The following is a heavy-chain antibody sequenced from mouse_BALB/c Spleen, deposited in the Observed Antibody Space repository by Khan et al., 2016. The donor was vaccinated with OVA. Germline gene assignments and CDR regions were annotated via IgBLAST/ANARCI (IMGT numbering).Heavy chain of an antibody. D-gene: IGHD4-1*01. V-gene: IGHV5-6*01. Sequence: EVELVESGGDLVKPGGSLRLSCAASGFTFSAYGMSWVRQTPDKRLEWVATINSDGYYTYYPDTVTGRFTISRNNAENTFYLQMSSLKSEDTAIYYCASHLTGSFAYWGQGTLVTVSA. J-gene: IGHJ3*01. CDR2: INSDGYYT. CDR1: GFTFSAYG. CDR3: ASHLTGSFAY.